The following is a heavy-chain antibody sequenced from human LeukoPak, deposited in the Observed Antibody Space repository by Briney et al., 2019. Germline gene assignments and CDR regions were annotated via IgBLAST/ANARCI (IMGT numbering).Heavy chain of an antibody. CDR1: GYSISSGYY. CDR3: ARRSSATIDY. Sequence: PSETLSLTCTVSGYSISSGYYWGWIRQPPGKGLEWIGSIYYSGSTYYNPSLKSRVTISVDTSKNQFSLKLSSVTAADTAVYYCARRSSATIDYWGQGTLVTVSS. V-gene: IGHV4-38-2*02. CDR2: IYYSGST. D-gene: IGHD5-24*01. J-gene: IGHJ4*02.